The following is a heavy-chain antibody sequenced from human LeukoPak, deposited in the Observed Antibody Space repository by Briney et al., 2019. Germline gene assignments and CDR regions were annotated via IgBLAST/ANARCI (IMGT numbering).Heavy chain of an antibody. V-gene: IGHV1-69*13. Sequence: SVKVSCKASGGTFSSYAISWVRRAPGQGLEWMGGIIPIFGTANYAQKFQGRVTITADESTSTAYMELSSLRSEDTAVYYCARDGGYCSGGSCYNWFDPWGQGTQVIVSS. CDR3: ARDGGYCSGGSCYNWFDP. CDR2: IIPIFGTA. CDR1: GGTFSSYA. D-gene: IGHD2-15*01. J-gene: IGHJ5*02.